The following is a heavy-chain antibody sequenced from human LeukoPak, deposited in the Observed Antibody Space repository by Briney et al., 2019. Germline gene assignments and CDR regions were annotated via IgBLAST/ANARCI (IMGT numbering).Heavy chain of an antibody. CDR3: ARDGHWSVSYYEYFDY. CDR2: INWNGGST. J-gene: IGHJ4*02. V-gene: IGHV3-20*04. Sequence: PGGSLRLSCAASGFTFDDYGMSWVRQAPGKGLEWVSGINWNGGSTGYADSVKGRFTISRDNAKNSLYLQMNSLRAEDTALYYCARDGHWSVSYYEYFDYWGQGTLVTVSS. D-gene: IGHD1-26*01. CDR1: GFTFDDYG.